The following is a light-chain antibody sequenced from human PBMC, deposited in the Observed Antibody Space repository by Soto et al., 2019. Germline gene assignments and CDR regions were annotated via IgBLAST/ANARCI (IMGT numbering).Light chain of an antibody. CDR3: CSYGGGYTPLL. CDR1: SSDVGGYNY. Sequence: QSALTQPRSVSGSPGQSVTISCTGTSSDVGGYNYVSWYQQHPGQAPKLMIYDVTKRPSGVPDRFSGSKSGNTPSLSISGLQAEDEADYYCCSYGGGYTPLLFGGGTKLTVL. CDR2: DVT. V-gene: IGLV2-11*01. J-gene: IGLJ2*01.